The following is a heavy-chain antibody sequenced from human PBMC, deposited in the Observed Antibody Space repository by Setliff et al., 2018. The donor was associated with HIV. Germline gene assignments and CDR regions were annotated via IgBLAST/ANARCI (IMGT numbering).Heavy chain of an antibody. CDR1: GYSFTNYW. CDR2: IDPSDSYT. CDR3: ARPRVADYFDSTGYYLPYAFDI. Sequence: GESLTISCKGSGYSFTNYWISWVRQMPGKGLEWMGRIDPSDSYTNYSPSFQGHVTMSSDKSLSTAYLQWTSLKASDTAMFYCARPRVADYFDSTGYYLPYAFDIWGQGTMVTV. V-gene: IGHV5-10-1*01. J-gene: IGHJ3*02. D-gene: IGHD3-22*01.